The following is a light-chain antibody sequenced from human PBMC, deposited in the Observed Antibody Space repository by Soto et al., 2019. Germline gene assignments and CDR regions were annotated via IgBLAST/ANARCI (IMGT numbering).Light chain of an antibody. CDR2: DVR. V-gene: IGLV2-14*01. CDR1: SSDVGTHGY. J-gene: IGLJ2*01. Sequence: QSALTQPPSASGSPGQSVTISCTGTSSDVGTHGYVSWYQQHAGKAPKLMIYDVRNRPSGVSNRFSGSKSGNTASLTISGLQGEDEADYYCASYTSSSSLIFGGGTQLTVL. CDR3: ASYTSSSSLI.